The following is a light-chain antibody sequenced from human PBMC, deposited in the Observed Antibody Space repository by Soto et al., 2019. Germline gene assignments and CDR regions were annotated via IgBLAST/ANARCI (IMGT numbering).Light chain of an antibody. CDR2: DAS. Sequence: DIQMTQYPSTLSSSVGDRVTITCRASQSIDNWLAWYQQKPGKAPKLLIYDASRLESGVPSRFSGSGSGTDFTLTITGLQPDDFATYFCQQYNTYSTLGQGTRLEIK. CDR3: QQYNTYST. V-gene: IGKV1-5*01. CDR1: QSIDNW. J-gene: IGKJ5*01.